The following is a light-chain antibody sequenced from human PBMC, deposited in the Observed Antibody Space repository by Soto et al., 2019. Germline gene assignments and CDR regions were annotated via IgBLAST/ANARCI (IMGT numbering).Light chain of an antibody. CDR2: GVY. V-gene: IGKV3D-15*01. J-gene: IGKJ3*01. Sequence: EIVMTQSPTILSVSPGERATLSCRASQSVSSNLAWYQQKPGQAPRLLIYGVYTRAPGIPARFSGSGSGTEFTLTISSLQSEDFATYYCLQDFKYPRTFGPGTRVDL. CDR1: QSVSSN. CDR3: LQDFKYPRT.